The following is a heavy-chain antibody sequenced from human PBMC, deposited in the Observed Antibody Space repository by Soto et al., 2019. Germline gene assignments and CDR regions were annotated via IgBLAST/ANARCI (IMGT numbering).Heavy chain of an antibody. Sequence: EVQLVGSGGGLVQPGGSLRLSCAASGFTCSDHYMEWVRQAPGKGLEWVGRSRDKVRSHRTEFAASVKGRFTISRDDSKNSVYLEMNSLKTEDTAVYYCARYLVVGYTYYGMDVWGQGTTVTVSS. J-gene: IGHJ6*02. V-gene: IGHV3-72*01. CDR1: GFTCSDHY. CDR2: SRDKVRSHRT. D-gene: IGHD2-15*01. CDR3: ARYLVVGYTYYGMDV.